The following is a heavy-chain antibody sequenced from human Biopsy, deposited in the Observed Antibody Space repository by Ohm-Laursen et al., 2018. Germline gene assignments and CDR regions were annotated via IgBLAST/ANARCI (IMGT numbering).Heavy chain of an antibody. D-gene: IGHD6-19*01. CDR3: AKHGSGWTGDDALHI. J-gene: IGHJ3*02. Sequence: GTLSLTCAVPGGSIRGSSWSWIRQAPGRGLEWVGYISYSGGTSNNPSLKSRITISVDTSKNQISLKVTSVTAADTAVYYCAKHGSGWTGDDALHIWGQGTMVTVSS. V-gene: IGHV4-59*08. CDR1: GGSIRGSS. CDR2: ISYSGGT.